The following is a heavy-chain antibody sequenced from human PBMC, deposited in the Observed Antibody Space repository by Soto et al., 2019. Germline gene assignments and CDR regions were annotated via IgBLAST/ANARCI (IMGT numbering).Heavy chain of an antibody. J-gene: IGHJ6*02. CDR2: INAGNGNT. Sequence: EASVKVSCKASGYTFTNYAMLWVRQAPGQRLEWMGWINAGNGNTKYSQKFQGRVTITRDTSARTAYMELSSLRSEDTAVYYCARGVAGGGGSYYYYYGMDVWGQGTTVTVSS. D-gene: IGHD1-26*01. V-gene: IGHV1-3*01. CDR1: GYTFTNYA. CDR3: ARGVAGGGGSYYYYYGMDV.